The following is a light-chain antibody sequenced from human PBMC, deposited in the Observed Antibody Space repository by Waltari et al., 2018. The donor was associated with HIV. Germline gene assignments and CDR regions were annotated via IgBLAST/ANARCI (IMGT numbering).Light chain of an antibody. CDR2: EVN. V-gene: IGLV2-23*02. J-gene: IGLJ2*01. Sequence: QSALTQPASVSGSPGQSITISCTGTSGDVGIYNFVSWYQQHPGKAPKLIIYEVNKRPSWISDRFTGSKAGNTASLTISGLQPEDEADYCCCSYTTTSTYVIFGGGTKLTVL. CDR1: SGDVGIYNF. CDR3: CSYTTTSTYVI.